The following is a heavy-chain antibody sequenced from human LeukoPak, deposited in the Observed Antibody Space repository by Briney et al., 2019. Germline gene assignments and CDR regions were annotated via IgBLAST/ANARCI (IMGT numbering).Heavy chain of an antibody. V-gene: IGHV3-30*03. CDR2: ISDDGSNT. Sequence: GGSLRLSCAASGFTFSSYSMNWVRQAPGKGLEWVAVISDDGSNTYYTDSVEGRFTISRDNSKNTLYLQMNTLRPEDTSVYYCASRRDRTAAAGIGYWGQGTLVTVSS. CDR3: ASRRDRTAAAGIGY. CDR1: GFTFSSYS. D-gene: IGHD6-13*01. J-gene: IGHJ4*02.